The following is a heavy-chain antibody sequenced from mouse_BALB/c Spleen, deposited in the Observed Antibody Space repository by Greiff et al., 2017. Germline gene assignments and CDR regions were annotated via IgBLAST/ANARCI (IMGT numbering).Heavy chain of an antibody. CDR3: ALGAY. Sequence: QVQLKESGPGLVAPSQSLSITCTVSGFSLTSYGVHWVRQPPGKGLEWLGVIWAGGSTNYNSALMSRLSISKDNSKSQVFLKMTSLQTDDTAMYSCALGAYWGQGTLVTVSA. J-gene: IGHJ3*01. CDR1: GFSLTSYG. CDR2: IWAGGST. V-gene: IGHV2-9*02. D-gene: IGHD3-1*01.